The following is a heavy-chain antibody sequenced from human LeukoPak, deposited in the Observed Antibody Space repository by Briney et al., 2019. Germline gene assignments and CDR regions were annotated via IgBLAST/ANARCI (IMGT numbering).Heavy chain of an antibody. D-gene: IGHD2-8*01. CDR3: ARDIVLMVYATTGDYYYYYMDV. CDR1: GYTFTSYA. J-gene: IGHJ6*03. Sequence: ASVTVSCKASGYTFTSYAMNWVRQAPGQGLEWMGWTNTNTGNPTYAQGFTGRFVFSLDTSVSTAYLQISSLKAEDTAVYYCARDIVLMVYATTGDYYYYYMDVWGKGTTVTVSS. V-gene: IGHV7-4-1*02. CDR2: TNTNTGNP.